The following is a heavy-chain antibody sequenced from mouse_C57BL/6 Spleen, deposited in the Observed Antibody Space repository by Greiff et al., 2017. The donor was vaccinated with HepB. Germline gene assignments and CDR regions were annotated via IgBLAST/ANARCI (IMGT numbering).Heavy chain of an antibody. CDR1: GYTFTSYW. D-gene: IGHD2-4*01. Sequence: QVQLQQPGPELVKPGASVKLSCKASGYTFTSYWMHWVKQRPGRGLEWIGRIDPNSGGTKYNKKFKSKTTLTVDKPSSTAYMQLSSLTYEDSAVYDCASIYYDYAQDYWGQGTTLTVSS. CDR2: IDPNSGGT. V-gene: IGHV1-72*01. J-gene: IGHJ2*01. CDR3: ASIYYDYAQDY.